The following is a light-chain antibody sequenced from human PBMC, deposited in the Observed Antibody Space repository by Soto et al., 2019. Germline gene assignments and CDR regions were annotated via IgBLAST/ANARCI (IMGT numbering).Light chain of an antibody. CDR1: QGISRW. V-gene: IGKV1-5*01. J-gene: IGKJ1*01. Sequence: DIQMTQSPSTLSASVGERVTITCRASQGISRWLAWYQHKPGKAPKLLIYDASSLKSGVPSRFSGSGSGTEFTLTISSLQPDDFATYYCQQYNSYSPWTVGQGTKVDVK. CDR3: QQYNSYSPWT. CDR2: DAS.